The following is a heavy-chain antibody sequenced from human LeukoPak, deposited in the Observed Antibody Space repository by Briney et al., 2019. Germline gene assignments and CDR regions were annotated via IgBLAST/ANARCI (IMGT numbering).Heavy chain of an antibody. D-gene: IGHD6-19*01. J-gene: IGHJ5*02. CDR2: MSPNSGNT. CDR3: ARDPRGGSGGPPGYWFDP. CDR1: GYTFTSYD. V-gene: IGHV1-8*01. Sequence: ASVKVSCKASGYTFTSYDINWVRQATGQGLEWMGWMSPNSGNTGYAQKFQGRVTMTRDTSTSTVYMELSSLRSEDTAVYYCARDPRGGSGGPPGYWFDPWGQGTLVTVSS.